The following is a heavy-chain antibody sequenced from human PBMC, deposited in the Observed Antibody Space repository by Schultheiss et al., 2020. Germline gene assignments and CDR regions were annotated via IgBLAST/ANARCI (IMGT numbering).Heavy chain of an antibody. D-gene: IGHD4-17*01. CDR1: GFTFSSYG. V-gene: IGHV3-30*03. Sequence: GESLKIACAASGFTFSSYGMHWVRQAPGKGLEWVAVISYDGSNKYYADSVKGRFTISRDNSKNTLYLQMNSLRAEDTAVYYCARDLLSTVTTTGYYYYYGMDVWGQGTTVTVSS. J-gene: IGHJ6*02. CDR2: ISYDGSNK. CDR3: ARDLLSTVTTTGYYYYYGMDV.